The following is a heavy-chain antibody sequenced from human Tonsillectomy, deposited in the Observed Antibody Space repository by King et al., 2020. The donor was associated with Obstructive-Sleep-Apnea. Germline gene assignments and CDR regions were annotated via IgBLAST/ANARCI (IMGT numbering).Heavy chain of an antibody. CDR3: ARGDQGIVVEVAARSLGFDY. CDR1: GYPFTNYY. J-gene: IGHJ4*02. V-gene: IGHV1-46*01. D-gene: IGHD2-15*01. Sequence: QLVQSGAEVKKPGASVKVSCKTSGYPFTNYYMHWVRQAPGQGLEWMGIINPSGGSTSYAQKFQGRVTMTRDTSTSTVHMELSSLRSEDTAVYYCARGDQGIVVEVAARSLGFDYWGQGTLVTVSS. CDR2: INPSGGST.